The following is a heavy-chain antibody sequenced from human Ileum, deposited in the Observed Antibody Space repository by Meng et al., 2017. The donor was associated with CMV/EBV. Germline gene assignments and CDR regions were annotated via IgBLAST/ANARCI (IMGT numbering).Heavy chain of an antibody. CDR1: GFTFSNYW. D-gene: IGHD2-2*01. V-gene: IGHV3-74*01. CDR2: INIDESTT. Sequence: GGSLRLSCGASGFTFSNYWMNWVRQAPGKGRMWVSRINIDESTTSYADSVKGRFTISRDNAKKTLYLQMTSLRAEDTAVYYCARDGNPDRYQLFNSHGMDVWGQGTTVTVSS. J-gene: IGHJ6*02. CDR3: ARDGNPDRYQLFNSHGMDV.